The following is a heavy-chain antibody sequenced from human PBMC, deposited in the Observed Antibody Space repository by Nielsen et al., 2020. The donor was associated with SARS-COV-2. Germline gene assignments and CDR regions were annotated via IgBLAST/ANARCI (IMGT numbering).Heavy chain of an antibody. D-gene: IGHD4-23*01. CDR2: IRRYANAYAT. J-gene: IGHJ4*02. CDR1: GFTFSGSA. V-gene: IGHV3-73*01. CDR3: SSPTVAY. Sequence: GGSLRLSCVASGFTFSGSALHWVRQAPGKGLEWLGRIRRYANAYATASAASVKGRFTISRDDSKNTAYLKMKSLKTEDTAVYYCSSPTVAYWGQGTLVTVSS.